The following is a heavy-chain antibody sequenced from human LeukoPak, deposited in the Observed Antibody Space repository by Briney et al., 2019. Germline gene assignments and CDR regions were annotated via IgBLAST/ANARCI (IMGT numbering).Heavy chain of an antibody. CDR2: INHSGST. V-gene: IGHV4-34*01. D-gene: IGHD1-26*01. J-gene: IGHJ4*02. CDR1: GGSFSDYY. CDR3: ARVVGRYYKVDY. Sequence: SETLSLSCAVYGGSFSDYYWTWIRQPPGKGLEWIGEINHSGSTNYKPSLKSRVTISVDTSKNQFSLKLTSVTAADTAVYYCARVVGRYYKVDYWGRGTPVTVSP.